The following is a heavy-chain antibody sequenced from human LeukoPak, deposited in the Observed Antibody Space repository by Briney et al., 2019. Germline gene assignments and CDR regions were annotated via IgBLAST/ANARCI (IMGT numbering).Heavy chain of an antibody. CDR3: ARDPGNGALAI. CDR2: INPTGGTI. CDR1: GFGFSSSG. V-gene: IGHV3-7*01. Sequence: GGSLRLSCAASGFGFSSSGMSWVRQTPGKGLEGVADINPTGGTIVYVDSVKGRFTISRDNAKRSVYLQMSGLRAADSAAYYCARDPGNGALAIWGQGTMVTVSS. D-gene: IGHD1-1*01. J-gene: IGHJ3*02.